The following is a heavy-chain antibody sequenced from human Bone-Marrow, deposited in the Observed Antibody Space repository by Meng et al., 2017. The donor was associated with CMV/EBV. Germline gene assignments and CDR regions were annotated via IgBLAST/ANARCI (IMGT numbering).Heavy chain of an antibody. V-gene: IGHV3-48*03. CDR3: ARAGCSSTSCYSSYYYGIAV. Sequence: GGSLRLSCAASGFTFSSYEMNWVRQAPGKGLEWVSYISSSGSTIYYADSVKGRFTISRDNAKNSLYLQMNSLRAGDTAVYYCARAGCSSTSCYSSYYYGIAVWGQGTTVTVSS. CDR2: ISSSGSTI. CDR1: GFTFSSYE. J-gene: IGHJ6*02. D-gene: IGHD2-2*02.